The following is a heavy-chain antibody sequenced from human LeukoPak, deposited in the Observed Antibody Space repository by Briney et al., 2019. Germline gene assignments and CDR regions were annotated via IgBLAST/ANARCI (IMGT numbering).Heavy chain of an antibody. V-gene: IGHV4-4*02. Sequence: SGTLSPTCAVSGGSISSNNWWSWVRQSPVKGLEWIGEIYHSGSTNYSPSLKSQVTISVDKSKNQFSLNLSSVTAADTAVYYCARGGGIMITFGGVIVISWFDPWGQGTLVTVSS. CDR1: GGSISSNNW. J-gene: IGHJ5*02. CDR3: ARGGGIMITFGGVIVISWFDP. D-gene: IGHD3-16*02. CDR2: IYHSGST.